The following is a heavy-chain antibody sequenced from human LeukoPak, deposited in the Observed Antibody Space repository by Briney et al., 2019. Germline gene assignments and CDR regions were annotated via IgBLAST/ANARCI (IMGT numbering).Heavy chain of an antibody. CDR2: ISGSGDSA. CDR3: AKGPIVVVTAMELEY. D-gene: IGHD2-21*02. V-gene: IGHV3-23*01. J-gene: IGHJ4*02. Sequence: VGPLRLSCAVSGFTFRSYAMNWVRQAPGKGLEWVSAISGSGDSAYYADSVRGRFTISRDNSKNTLYLQIHSLRAEDTAVYYCAKGPIVVVTAMELEYWGRGTLVTVSS. CDR1: GFTFRSYA.